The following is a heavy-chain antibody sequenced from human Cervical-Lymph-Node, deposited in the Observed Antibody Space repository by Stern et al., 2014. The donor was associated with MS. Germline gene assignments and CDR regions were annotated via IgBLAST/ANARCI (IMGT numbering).Heavy chain of an antibody. D-gene: IGHD1-26*01. CDR1: GYSFTLYW. Sequence: VQLVESGAEMKKPGESLKISCKGSGYSFTLYWIGWVRQMPGKGLECMGFIYPGDSYPRYSPSFQGQVTISADKSISTAYLQWSSLKASDTAMYYCAALVRGSYFYWGQGTLVTVSS. CDR3: AALVRGSYFY. V-gene: IGHV5-51*01. J-gene: IGHJ4*02. CDR2: IYPGDSYP.